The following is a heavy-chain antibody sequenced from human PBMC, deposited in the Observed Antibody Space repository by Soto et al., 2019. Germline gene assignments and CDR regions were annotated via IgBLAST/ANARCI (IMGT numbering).Heavy chain of an antibody. V-gene: IGHV4-61*01. Sequence: LSLTCTVSGGSVSSGSYYWSWIRQPPGKGLEWIGYIYYSGSTNYNPSLKSRVTISVDTSKNQFSLKLSSVTAADTAVYYCARDHIVVVTASPYYYYYGMDVWGQGTTVTVSS. CDR1: GGSVSSGSYY. CDR2: IYYSGST. J-gene: IGHJ6*02. D-gene: IGHD2-21*02. CDR3: ARDHIVVVTASPYYYYYGMDV.